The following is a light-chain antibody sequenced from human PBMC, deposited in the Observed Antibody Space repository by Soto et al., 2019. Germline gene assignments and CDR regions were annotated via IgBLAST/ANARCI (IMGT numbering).Light chain of an antibody. CDR2: DVS. V-gene: IGLV2-14*01. Sequence: TQPASVSGSPGQSITMSCTGTSSDVGGYNYVSWHQQHPGKAPKLTIYDVSSRPSGVSNRFSASKSGNTASLTISGLQAEDEADYYCTSYTSSGTYVFGIGTKVTVL. CDR3: TSYTSSGTYV. J-gene: IGLJ1*01. CDR1: SSDVGGYNY.